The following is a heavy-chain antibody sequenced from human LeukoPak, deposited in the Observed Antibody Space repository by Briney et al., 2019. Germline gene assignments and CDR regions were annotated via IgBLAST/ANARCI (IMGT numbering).Heavy chain of an antibody. Sequence: GGSLRLSCAASGFTFSGYWMSWVRQAPGKGLEWVANIKQDGSEKYYVDSVKGRFTISRDNAKNSLYLLMNSLRAEDTAVYYCARYFDPWGQGTLVTVSS. V-gene: IGHV3-7*01. J-gene: IGHJ4*02. CDR3: ARYFDP. CDR1: GFTFSGYW. CDR2: IKQDGSEK.